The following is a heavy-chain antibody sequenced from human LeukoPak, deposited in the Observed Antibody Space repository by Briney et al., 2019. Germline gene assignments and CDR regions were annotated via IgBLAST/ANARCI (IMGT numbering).Heavy chain of an antibody. CDR1: GGSISSSGYY. V-gene: IGHV4-39*01. J-gene: IGHJ4*02. CDR3: ARQSGSSWYDLYYFDY. Sequence: PSETLSLTCTVSGGSISSSGYYWGWIRQPPGKGLEWIGSIYYSGSTYYNPSLKSRVTISVDTSKNQFSLKLSSVTAADTAVYYCARQSGSSWYDLYYFDYWGQGTLVTVSS. CDR2: IYYSGST. D-gene: IGHD6-13*01.